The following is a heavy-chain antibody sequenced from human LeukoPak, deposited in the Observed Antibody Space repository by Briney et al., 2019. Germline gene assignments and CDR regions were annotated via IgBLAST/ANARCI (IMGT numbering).Heavy chain of an antibody. V-gene: IGHV3-73*01. CDR3: VGPNYGDYGIPPL. Sequence: GGSLTLSCAVSGLTFSGAAIHWVRQASGKGLEWVGRIKGKSNDYATAFTASVKGRFTISRDDSKNTAYLQMNSLKSEDTAIYYCVGPNYGDYGIPPLWGQGTLVTVSS. D-gene: IGHD4-17*01. CDR1: GLTFSGAA. CDR2: IKGKSNDYAT. J-gene: IGHJ4*02.